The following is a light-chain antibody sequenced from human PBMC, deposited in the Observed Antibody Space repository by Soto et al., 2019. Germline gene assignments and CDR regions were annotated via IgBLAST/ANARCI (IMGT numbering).Light chain of an antibody. Sequence: EIVLTQSPGTLSLSPGERATLSCRASQTVSRRLLAWYQQKPGQPPRPLIYDASSRATGVPDRFSGSGSGTAFTLTISRLEPEDFAVYYCQQYGSSPRTFGRGTKVEIK. J-gene: IGKJ4*02. CDR3: QQYGSSPRT. CDR1: QTVSRRL. CDR2: DAS. V-gene: IGKV3-20*01.